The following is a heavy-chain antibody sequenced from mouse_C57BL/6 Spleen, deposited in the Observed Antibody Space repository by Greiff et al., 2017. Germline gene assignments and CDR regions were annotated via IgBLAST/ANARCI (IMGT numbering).Heavy chain of an antibody. CDR1: GYSFTDYN. CDR3: ARSSPTGTVYYYAMDY. CDR2: INPNYGTT. J-gene: IGHJ4*01. V-gene: IGHV1-39*01. D-gene: IGHD4-1*02. Sequence: EVQVVESGPELVKPGASVKISCKASGYSFTDYNMNWVKQSNGKSLEWIGVINPNYGTTSYNQKFKGKATLTVDKSSSTAYMQLNSLTSEDSAVYYCARSSPTGTVYYYAMDYWGQGTSVTGSS.